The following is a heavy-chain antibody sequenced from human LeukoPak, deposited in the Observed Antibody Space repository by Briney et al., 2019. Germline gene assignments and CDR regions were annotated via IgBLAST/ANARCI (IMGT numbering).Heavy chain of an antibody. V-gene: IGHV4-59*01. CDR1: GGSISSFY. D-gene: IGHD4-17*01. Sequence: PSETLSLTCTVSGGSISSFYWSWIRQPPGKGLEWIGHIYYSGSTNYNPSLKSRVTISVDTSKNQFSLKLSSVTAADTAVYYCARKTALSADYDWLDPWGQGTLVTVSS. CDR2: IYYSGST. J-gene: IGHJ5*02. CDR3: ARKTALSADYDWLDP.